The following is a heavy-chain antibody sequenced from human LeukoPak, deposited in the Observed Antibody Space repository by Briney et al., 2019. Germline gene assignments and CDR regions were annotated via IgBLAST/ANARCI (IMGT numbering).Heavy chain of an antibody. CDR2: IKQDGSEN. CDR3: ARMGWLQSISYFDY. V-gene: IGHV3-7*03. CDR1: GYTFSSYW. J-gene: IGHJ4*02. D-gene: IGHD5-24*01. Sequence: GGSLRLSCAASGYTFSSYWMSWVRQAPGKGLEWVANIKQDGSENYYVDSVKGRFTISRDNAKNSLYLQMNSLRAEDTAVYYCARMGWLQSISYFDYWGQGTLVTVSS.